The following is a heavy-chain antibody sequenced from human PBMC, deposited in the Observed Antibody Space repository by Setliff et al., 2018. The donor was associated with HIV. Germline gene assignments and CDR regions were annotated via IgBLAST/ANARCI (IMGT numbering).Heavy chain of an antibody. CDR3: ARDTTYYDMSVYSYMDV. Sequence: GGSLRLSCAASGFPFEDYDTAWVRQVPGKGLEWVSGINWKGDRTGYEDSVKGRFTISRNNAKNSLFLQMNSLRAEDTALYYCARDTTYYDMSVYSYMDVWGKGTTVTVSS. CDR2: INWKGDRT. CDR1: GFPFEDYD. V-gene: IGHV3-20*04. J-gene: IGHJ6*03. D-gene: IGHD3-9*01.